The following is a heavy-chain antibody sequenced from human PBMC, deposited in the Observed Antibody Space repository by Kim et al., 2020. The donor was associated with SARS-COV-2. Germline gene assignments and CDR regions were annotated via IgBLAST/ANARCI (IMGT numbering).Heavy chain of an antibody. CDR3: TRVPPYSNSWWDAFDI. Sequence: GGSLRLSCAASGFTFSDSAMYWVRQASGKGLEWVGRIRSKASSYSTAYYVSVKGRFIISRDDSKNTAYLQMNSLKTEDTAIYYCTRVPPYSNSWWDAFDIWGQGTMVTVSS. CDR2: IRSKASSYST. D-gene: IGHD6-13*01. J-gene: IGHJ3*02. CDR1: GFTFSDSA. V-gene: IGHV3-73*01.